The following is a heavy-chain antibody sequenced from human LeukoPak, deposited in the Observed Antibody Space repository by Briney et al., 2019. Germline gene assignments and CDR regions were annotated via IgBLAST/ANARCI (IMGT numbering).Heavy chain of an antibody. J-gene: IGHJ4*02. CDR3: ARDRRRGSTSSYLSDY. V-gene: IGHV1-2*02. CDR1: GYTFTVYY. D-gene: IGHD2-2*01. CDR2: INPNSGGT. Sequence: ASVKVSCKTSGYTFTVYYMHWVRQAPGQGLEWMGWINPNSGGTNYAQNFQDRVSMTRDTSISTAYMELSRLKSDDTAVYYCARDRRRGSTSSYLSDYWGRGTLVTVSS.